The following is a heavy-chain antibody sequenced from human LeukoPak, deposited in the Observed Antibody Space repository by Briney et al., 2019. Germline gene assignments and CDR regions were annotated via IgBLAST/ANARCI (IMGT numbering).Heavy chain of an antibody. CDR1: GYTLTELS. CDR2: FDPEDGET. V-gene: IGHV1-24*01. CDR3: ATGGSYAAYAFDI. Sequence: GASVKVPCKVSGYTLTELSMHWVRQAPGKGLEWMGGFDPEDGETIYAQKFQGRVTMTEDTSTDTAYMELSSLRSEDTAVYYCATGGSYAAYAFDIWGQGTMVTVSS. J-gene: IGHJ3*02. D-gene: IGHD1-26*01.